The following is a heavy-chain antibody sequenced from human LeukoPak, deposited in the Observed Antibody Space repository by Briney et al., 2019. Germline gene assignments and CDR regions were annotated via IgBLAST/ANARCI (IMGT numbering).Heavy chain of an antibody. CDR2: ISGSGGST. Sequence: GGSLRLSCAASGVTFSSYAMSWVRQPPGKGLEWVSAISGSGGSTYYADSVKGRFTISRDNSKNTLYLKMNSLRAEDTAVYYCAKVWDVLRYFDWLLYLDYWGQGTLVTVSS. V-gene: IGHV3-23*01. CDR1: GVTFSSYA. D-gene: IGHD3-9*01. CDR3: AKVWDVLRYFDWLLYLDY. J-gene: IGHJ4*02.